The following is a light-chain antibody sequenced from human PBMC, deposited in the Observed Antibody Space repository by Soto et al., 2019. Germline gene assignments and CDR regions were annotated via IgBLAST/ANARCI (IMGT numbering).Light chain of an antibody. V-gene: IGLV2-14*01. CDR2: EVS. CDR1: SSDVGNYKY. CDR3: FSYPSSGTYV. Sequence: QSALTQPASVSGSPGQSITISCTGTSSDVGNYKYVSWYQQHPGKAPKLMIYEVSNRPSGVSNRFSGSKSGNTASLTISGLQAEDETDYYSFSYPSSGTYVFGTGTRFTVL. J-gene: IGLJ1*01.